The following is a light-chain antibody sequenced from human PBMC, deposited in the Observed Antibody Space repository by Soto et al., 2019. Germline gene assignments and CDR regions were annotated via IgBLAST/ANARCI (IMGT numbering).Light chain of an antibody. CDR2: SNN. Sequence: QSALTQPPSASGTPGQRVTISCSGSSSNIGTNYVYWYQQVPGTAPKLLIYSNNQRPSGVPDRFSGSKSGTSASLAIRGLRSEDEADYYCATWDDSLRGRVFGGGTQLTVL. V-gene: IGLV1-47*02. J-gene: IGLJ3*02. CDR1: SSNIGTNY. CDR3: ATWDDSLRGRV.